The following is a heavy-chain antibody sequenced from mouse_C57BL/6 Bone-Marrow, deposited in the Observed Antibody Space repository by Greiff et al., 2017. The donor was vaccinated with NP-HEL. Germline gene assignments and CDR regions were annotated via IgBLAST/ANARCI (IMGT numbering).Heavy chain of an antibody. Sequence: QVQLQQPGAELVKPGASVKVSCKASGYTFTSYWMHWVKQRPGQGLEWIGRIHPSDSDTNYNQKFKGKATLTVDKSSSTAYMQLSSLTSEDSAVYYCAIREGYDGYYEEDFYAMDYWGLGTSVTVSS. CDR3: AIREGYDGYYEEDFYAMDY. CDR2: IHPSDSDT. V-gene: IGHV1-74*01. J-gene: IGHJ4*01. CDR1: GYTFTSYW. D-gene: IGHD2-3*01.